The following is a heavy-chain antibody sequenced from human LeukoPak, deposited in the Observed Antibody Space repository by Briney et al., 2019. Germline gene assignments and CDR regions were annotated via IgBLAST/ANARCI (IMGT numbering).Heavy chain of an antibody. D-gene: IGHD3-22*01. Sequence: GGSLRLSCAGSGFIFSSYAMSWVRQAPGKGLEWVSAISGSGTATYYADSVKGRFTIPRDNSKNTLYLQMNSLRAEDTAVYYCAKEGRGYYDSSGPEDAFDIWGQGTMVTVSS. CDR1: GFIFSSYA. CDR3: AKEGRGYYDSSGPEDAFDI. J-gene: IGHJ3*02. V-gene: IGHV3-23*01. CDR2: ISGSGTAT.